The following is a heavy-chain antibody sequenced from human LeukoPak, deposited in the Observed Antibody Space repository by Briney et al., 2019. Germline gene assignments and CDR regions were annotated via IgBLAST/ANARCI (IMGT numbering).Heavy chain of an antibody. J-gene: IGHJ4*02. V-gene: IGHV1-46*01. CDR1: GYIIATYY. Sequence: ASVKVSCKASGYIIATYYIVWVRQAPGQGLEWMGRINPSGGSTNYARQFQDRVTMTSDTSTTTVYMELSSLRSEDTAVYFCARVSRDGYYLFDYWGQGTLVTASS. CDR2: INPSGGST. CDR3: ARVSRDGYYLFDY. D-gene: IGHD5-24*01.